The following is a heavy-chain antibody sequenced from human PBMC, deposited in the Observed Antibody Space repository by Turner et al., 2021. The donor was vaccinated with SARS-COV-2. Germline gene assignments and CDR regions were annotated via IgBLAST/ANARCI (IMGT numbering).Heavy chain of an antibody. Sequence: QVHVVTSGAEVKKPGAAVKVPWQTSGYTFTNYYLQWVRQDPGQVLQWCGRINPLTGVTDYAQDIQGRVTVTKDKTNTTYNMELSSLKSDDTAIYFCARGMGETAIGAHWGLGTLVTVSS. CDR3: ARGMGETAIGAH. CDR2: INPLTGVT. J-gene: IGHJ4*02. D-gene: IGHD2-21*02. V-gene: IGHV1-2*06. CDR1: GYTFTNYY.